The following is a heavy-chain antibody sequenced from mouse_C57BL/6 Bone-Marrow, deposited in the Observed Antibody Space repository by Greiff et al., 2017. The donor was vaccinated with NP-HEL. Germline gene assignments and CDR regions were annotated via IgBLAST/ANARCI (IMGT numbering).Heavy chain of an antibody. V-gene: IGHV1-59*01. CDR1: GYTFTSYW. Sequence: QVQLQQPGAELVRPGTSVKLSCKASGYTFTSYWMHWVKQRPGQGLEWIGVIDPSDSYTNYNQKFKGKATLTVDTSSSTAYMQLSSLTSEDSAVYYCAKYYDAMDYGGQGTSVTVSS. D-gene: IGHD1-1*02. CDR2: IDPSDSYT. J-gene: IGHJ4*01. CDR3: AKYYDAMDY.